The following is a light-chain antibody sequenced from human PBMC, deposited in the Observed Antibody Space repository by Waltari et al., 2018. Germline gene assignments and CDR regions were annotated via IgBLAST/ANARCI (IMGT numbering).Light chain of an antibody. CDR2: DVS. CDR3: SSYTSSSTRV. Sequence: QSALTQPASVSGSPGPSIPISCPGTSSAVGGSNYFPWYQQHPGKAPKLMIYDVSNRPSGVSNRFSGSKSGNTASLTISGLQAEDETDYYCSSYTSSSTRVFGGGTKLTVL. J-gene: IGLJ3*02. V-gene: IGLV2-14*03. CDR1: SSAVGGSNY.